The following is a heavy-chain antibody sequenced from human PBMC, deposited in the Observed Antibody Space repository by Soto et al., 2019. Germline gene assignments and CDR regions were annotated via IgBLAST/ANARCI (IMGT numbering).Heavy chain of an antibody. J-gene: IGHJ6*02. CDR1: GGSFGGYY. CDR3: AAADWGHNFYYGMDV. Sequence: SETLCLTYAVYGGSFGGYYWSWIRQPPGKGLEWIGEINQSGSTNYKSSLKSRVTISVDTSKNQFSLKLSSVTAADTAVYYCAAADWGHNFYYGMDVWGQGTTVTVSS. CDR2: INQSGST. D-gene: IGHD7-27*01. V-gene: IGHV4-34*01.